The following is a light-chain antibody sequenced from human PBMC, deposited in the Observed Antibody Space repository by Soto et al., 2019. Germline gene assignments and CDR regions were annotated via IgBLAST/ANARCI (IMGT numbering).Light chain of an antibody. CDR1: SSDVGAYNF. CDR3: CSYAGNGAWV. CDR2: EVT. Sequence: QSVLTQPASVSGSPGQSITISCTGTSSDVGAYNFVSWYQHHPGRAPKLIIYEVTIRPSGVSNRFSGSKSGNTASLTISGLQAEDEGDFYCCSYAGNGAWVFGGGTKLTVL. J-gene: IGLJ3*02. V-gene: IGLV2-14*01.